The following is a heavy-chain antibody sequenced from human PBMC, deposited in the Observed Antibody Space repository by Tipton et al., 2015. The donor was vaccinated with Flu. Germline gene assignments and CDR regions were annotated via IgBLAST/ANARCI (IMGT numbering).Heavy chain of an antibody. CDR2: INHSGST. V-gene: IGHV4-34*01. CDR1: GGSFSGYY. Sequence: TLSLTCAVYGGSFSGYYWSWIRQPPGKGLEWIGEINHSGSTNYNPSLKSRVTMSVDTSKNQFSLKLSSVTAADTAVYYCARAMVRGVTNAPGYWGQGTLVTVSS. J-gene: IGHJ4*02. D-gene: IGHD3-10*01. CDR3: ARAMVRGVTNAPGY.